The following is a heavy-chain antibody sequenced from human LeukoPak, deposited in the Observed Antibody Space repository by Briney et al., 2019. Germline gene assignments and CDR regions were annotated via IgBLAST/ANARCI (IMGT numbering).Heavy chain of an antibody. V-gene: IGHV3-23*01. CDR1: GFTFSSYA. Sequence: GGPLRLSCAASGFTFSSYAMTWVRQAAGKGLEWVSAHSGSGSSTYYADSVKGRFTISRDNSNNTLFLQVNSLRAEDTVVYYCAKGPIAAATYYYYYYMDVWGKGTTVTVSS. D-gene: IGHD6-13*01. CDR2: HSGSGSST. J-gene: IGHJ6*03. CDR3: AKGPIAAATYYYYYYMDV.